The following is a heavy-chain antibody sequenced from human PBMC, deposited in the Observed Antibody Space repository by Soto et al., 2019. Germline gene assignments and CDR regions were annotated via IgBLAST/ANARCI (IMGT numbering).Heavy chain of an antibody. J-gene: IGHJ5*02. Sequence: QLQLQESGSGLVRPSQTLSLTCAVSGGAISSGGYSWNWIRQPPGKGLEWIGYIDHSGSTLYNPSLKIRVTISVDKAKNQFSLKLSLVTAADTAVYYCARDQREGNWFDPWGQATLVTVSS. V-gene: IGHV4-30-2*01. CDR1: GGAISSGGYS. CDR2: IDHSGST. CDR3: ARDQREGNWFDP.